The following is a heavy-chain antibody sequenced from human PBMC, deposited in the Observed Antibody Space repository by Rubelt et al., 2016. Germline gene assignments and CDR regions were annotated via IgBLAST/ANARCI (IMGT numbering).Heavy chain of an antibody. D-gene: IGHD3-16*01. Sequence: EVQLVESGGGLVQPGGSLRLSCSASGFTFITYAMHWVRQAPGKGLEYVSTISSNGGSTYYADSVKGRFTISRDNSKNTLYLQMNSRSAEATAVYHCTKAGGTGWFDPWGQGTQVTVSS. CDR1: GFTFITYA. V-gene: IGHV3-64D*06. CDR2: ISSNGGST. J-gene: IGHJ5*02. CDR3: TKAGGTGWFDP.